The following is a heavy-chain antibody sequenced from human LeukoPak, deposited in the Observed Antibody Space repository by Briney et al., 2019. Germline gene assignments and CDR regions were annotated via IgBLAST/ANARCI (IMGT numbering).Heavy chain of an antibody. CDR2: IDWDDDK. CDR1: GFSLSTSGMR. J-gene: IGHJ4*02. V-gene: IGHV2-70*04. CDR3: ARQYYYDSSGYYGVDY. D-gene: IGHD3-22*01. Sequence: SGPALVKPTQTLTLTCTFSGFSLSTSGMRVRWIRQPPGKALEWLSLIDWDDDKFYSTSLKTRLTISKDTSKNQVVLTMTNMDPVDTATYYCARQYYYDSSGYYGVDYWGQGTLVTVSS.